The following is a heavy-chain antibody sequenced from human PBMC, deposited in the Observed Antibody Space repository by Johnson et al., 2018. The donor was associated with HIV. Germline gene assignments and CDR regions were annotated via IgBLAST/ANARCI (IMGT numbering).Heavy chain of an antibody. J-gene: IGHJ3*01. CDR3: AKGDLDV. CDR2: ISYDGSDK. V-gene: IGHV3-30*18. Sequence: QVQLVESGGGLVQPGGSLRLSCAASGFTFSSYAMSWVRQAPGKGLEWVAVISYDGSDKYYADSVKGRFIISRDNSKNTLYLQMNSLRSEDTGVFYCAKGDLDVWGQGTMVTVSS. CDR1: GFTFSSYA.